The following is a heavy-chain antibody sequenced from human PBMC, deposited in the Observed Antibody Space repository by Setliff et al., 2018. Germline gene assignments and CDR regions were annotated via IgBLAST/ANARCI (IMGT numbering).Heavy chain of an antibody. CDR3: ARESRYYYDNLGTLDY. CDR1: GGSISSGDYY. CDR2: IHHSGST. Sequence: SETLSLTCTVSGGSISSGDYYWTWIRQSPGKGLEYIGYIHHSGSTYYDPSLKSRLIISLDTSKNQFSLNLISVTAADTAVYYCARESRYYYDNLGTLDYWGQGTLVTVSS. V-gene: IGHV4-30-4*01. D-gene: IGHD3-22*01. J-gene: IGHJ4*02.